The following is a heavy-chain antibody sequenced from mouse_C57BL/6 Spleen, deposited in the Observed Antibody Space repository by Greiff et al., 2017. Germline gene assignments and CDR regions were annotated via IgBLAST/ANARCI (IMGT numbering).Heavy chain of an antibody. Sequence: VQVVESDAELVKPGASVKISCKVSGYTFTDHTIHWMKQRPEQGLEWIGYIYPRDGSTKYNVKFKGKATLTADKSSSTAYMQLNSLTSEDSAVYFCARNYGSPYYFDYWGQGTTLTVSS. CDR1: GYTFTDHT. D-gene: IGHD1-1*01. J-gene: IGHJ2*01. V-gene: IGHV1-78*01. CDR3: ARNYGSPYYFDY. CDR2: IYPRDGST.